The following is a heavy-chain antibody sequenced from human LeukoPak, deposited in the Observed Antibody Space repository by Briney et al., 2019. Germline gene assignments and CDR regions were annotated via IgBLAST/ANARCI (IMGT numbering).Heavy chain of an antibody. V-gene: IGHV4-59*01. Sequence: GSLRLSCAASGFTFSSYAMHWVRQAPGKGLEWIGYNYYSETTDYNPSLKGRVTISVDTSKSQFSLNLSSVTAADTAVHYCARAIRRQHCANGICPYYYYYYMDVWGKGTTVTVFS. CDR1: GFTFSSYA. D-gene: IGHD2-8*01. CDR2: NYYSETT. CDR3: ARAIRRQHCANGICPYYYYYYMDV. J-gene: IGHJ6*03.